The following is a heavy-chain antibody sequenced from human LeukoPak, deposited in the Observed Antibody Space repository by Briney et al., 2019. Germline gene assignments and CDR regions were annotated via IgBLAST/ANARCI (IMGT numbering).Heavy chain of an antibody. J-gene: IGHJ6*02. CDR1: GGTFSSYA. CDR2: TIPIFGTA. V-gene: IGHV1-69*13. CDR3: AREAQWLESYYYGMDV. Sequence: SVKVSCKASGGTFSSYAISWVRQAPGQGLEWMGGTIPIFGTANYAQKFQGRVTITADESTSTAYMELSSLRSEDTAVYYCAREAQWLESYYYGMDVWGQGTTVTVSS. D-gene: IGHD6-19*01.